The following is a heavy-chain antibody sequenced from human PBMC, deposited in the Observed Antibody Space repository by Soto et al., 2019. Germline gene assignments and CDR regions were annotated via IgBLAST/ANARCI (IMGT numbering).Heavy chain of an antibody. CDR2: IYHSGST. J-gene: IGHJ4*02. V-gene: IGHV4-30-2*01. Sequence: QLQLQESGSGLVKPSQTLSLTCAVSGGSINTATHSWSWIRQPPGKGLEWIGYIYHSGSTYYNPSVTSRVQISIAKSNNPFSRRLRSVTAADTAVYCCARGGGVTTTGDDYWGQGILVTVSS. CDR1: GGSINTATHS. CDR3: ARGGGVTTTGDDY. D-gene: IGHD4-4*01.